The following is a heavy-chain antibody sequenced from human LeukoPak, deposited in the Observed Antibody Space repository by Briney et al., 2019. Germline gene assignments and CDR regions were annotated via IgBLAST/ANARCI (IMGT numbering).Heavy chain of an antibody. Sequence: SETLSLTCTVSGGSISGDSYYWSWIRQPPGTGLEWIGYIFYSGSTIYNPSLKSRVTMSVDTSKNQFSLKLSSVTAADTAVYYCAKDRRWFGFDIWGQGTMVTVSS. D-gene: IGHD3-10*01. CDR3: AKDRRWFGFDI. J-gene: IGHJ3*02. CDR1: GGSISGDSYY. V-gene: IGHV4-61*01. CDR2: IFYSGST.